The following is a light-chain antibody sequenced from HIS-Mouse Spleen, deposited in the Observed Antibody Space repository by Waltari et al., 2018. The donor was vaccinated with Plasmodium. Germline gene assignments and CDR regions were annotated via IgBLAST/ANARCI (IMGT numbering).Light chain of an antibody. CDR2: EDS. J-gene: IGLJ3*02. CDR1: AFPKTY. Sequence: SYELTQPPSVSVSPGQPARITCSGDAFPKTYAYCYQQKSGQAPVLAIYEDSKRPSGIPERFSGSSSGTMATLTISGAQVEDEADYYCYSTDSSGNHRVFGGGTKLTVL. V-gene: IGLV3-10*01. CDR3: YSTDSSGNHRV.